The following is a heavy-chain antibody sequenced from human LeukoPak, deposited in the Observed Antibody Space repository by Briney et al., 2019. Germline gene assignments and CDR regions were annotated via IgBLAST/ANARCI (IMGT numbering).Heavy chain of an antibody. D-gene: IGHD3-3*01. CDR3: AREGVSRGYDFWSVDWFDP. Sequence: GGSLRLSCAASGFTFISYSMNWVRQAPGKGLEWVSSISSSSSYIYYADSVKGRFTISRDNAKNSLYLQMNSLRAEDTAVYYCAREGVSRGYDFWSVDWFDPWGQGTLVTVSS. CDR2: ISSSSSYI. CDR1: GFTFISYS. V-gene: IGHV3-21*01. J-gene: IGHJ5*02.